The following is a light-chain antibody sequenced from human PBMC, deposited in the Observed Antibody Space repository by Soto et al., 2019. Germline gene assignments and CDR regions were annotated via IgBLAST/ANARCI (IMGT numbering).Light chain of an antibody. J-gene: IGKJ4*01. Sequence: EIVLTQSPDTLSLSPGERATLSCRASESVSSSYLAWYQQKPGQAPRLLIYGASRRATGIPDRFSGSGSGTDSTLTISRLEPEDFAVYYCQQYGSSPTLGGGTKVDIK. V-gene: IGKV3-20*01. CDR3: QQYGSSPT. CDR1: ESVSSSY. CDR2: GAS.